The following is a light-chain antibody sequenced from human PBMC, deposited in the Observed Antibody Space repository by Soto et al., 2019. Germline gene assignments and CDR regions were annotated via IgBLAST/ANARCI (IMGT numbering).Light chain of an antibody. J-gene: IGKJ5*01. Sequence: DIVLTQSPGTLSLSPGERATLSCRASQSISSSYLAWYQQKPGQAPRLLIHGVSTRATGIPDRFSGSGSGTDFTLTISSLEPEDFAVFYCQQNSNWPITFGQGTRLEIK. CDR3: QQNSNWPIT. CDR1: QSISSSY. CDR2: GVS. V-gene: IGKV3D-20*02.